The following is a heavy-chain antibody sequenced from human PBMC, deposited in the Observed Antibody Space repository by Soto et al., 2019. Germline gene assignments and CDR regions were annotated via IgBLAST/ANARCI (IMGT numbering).Heavy chain of an antibody. J-gene: IGHJ6*02. V-gene: IGHV3-30*18. D-gene: IGHD6-6*01. CDR1: GFTFSSYG. CDR3: AKEGYSSSSPSHYYYYYGMDV. Sequence: XESLRLSCAASGFTFSSYGMHWVRQAPGKGLEWVAVISYDGSNKYYADSVKGRFTISRDNSKNTLYLQMNSLRAEDTAVYYCAKEGYSSSSPSHYYYYYGMDVWGQGTTVTVSS. CDR2: ISYDGSNK.